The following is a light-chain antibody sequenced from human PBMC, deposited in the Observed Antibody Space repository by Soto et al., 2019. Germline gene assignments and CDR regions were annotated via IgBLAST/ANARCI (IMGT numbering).Light chain of an antibody. CDR2: KAS. Sequence: DIQMTQSPSTLSASVGDRVTITCRASQSLSSWLAWYQQKPGKAPKLLIYKASSLESGVPSRFSGSGSGTEFTLTISSLQPGDFATYYCLQYNSYPWAFGQGTKVEIK. CDR1: QSLSSW. V-gene: IGKV1-5*03. J-gene: IGKJ1*01. CDR3: LQYNSYPWA.